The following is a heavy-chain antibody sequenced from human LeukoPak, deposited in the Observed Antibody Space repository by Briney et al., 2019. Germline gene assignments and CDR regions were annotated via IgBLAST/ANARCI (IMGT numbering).Heavy chain of an antibody. CDR3: ARGGQRWLQLTYNWFDP. D-gene: IGHD5-24*01. CDR2: IIPIFGTA. J-gene: IGHJ5*02. V-gene: IGHV1-69*13. CDR1: GGTFSSYA. Sequence: SVKVSCKASGGTFSSYAISRVRQAPGQGLEWMGGIIPIFGTANYAQKFQGRVTITADESTSTAYMELSSLRSEDTAVYYCARGGQRWLQLTYNWFDPWGQGTLVTVSS.